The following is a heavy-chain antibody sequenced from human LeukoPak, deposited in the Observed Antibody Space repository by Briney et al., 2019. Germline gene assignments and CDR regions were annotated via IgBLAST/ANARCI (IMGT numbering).Heavy chain of an antibody. D-gene: IGHD4-17*01. CDR3: ARQVSYGDYPGY. J-gene: IGHJ4*02. CDR2: IHIYRGNT. Sequence: ASVKVSCKASGYSSTNYGISWVRQAPGQGLEWMGWIHIYRGNTSYAQKFQGRVTMTRDTSTSTVYMELSSLRSEDTAVYYCARQVSYGDYPGYWGQGTLVTVSS. V-gene: IGHV1-18*01. CDR1: GYSSTNYG.